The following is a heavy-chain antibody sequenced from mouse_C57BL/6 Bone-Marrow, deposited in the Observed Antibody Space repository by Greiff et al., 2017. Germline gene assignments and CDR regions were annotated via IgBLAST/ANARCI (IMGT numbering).Heavy chain of an antibody. CDR2: INPNYGTT. CDR3: ARETEEGDYAMDY. V-gene: IGHV1-39*01. Sequence: VQLQQSGPELVKPGASVKISCKASGFSFTDYNMNWVKQSPGKSLEWIGVINPNYGTTSYNQKFEGKATLTVDQSSSTAYMQLNRLTSENSAVYYCARETEEGDYAMDYWGQGTSVTVSS. J-gene: IGHJ4*01. CDR1: GFSFTDYN.